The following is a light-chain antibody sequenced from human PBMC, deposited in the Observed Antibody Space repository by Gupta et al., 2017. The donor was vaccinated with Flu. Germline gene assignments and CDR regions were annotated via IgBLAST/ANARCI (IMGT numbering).Light chain of an antibody. V-gene: IGLV3-25*03. CDR2: KDS. Sequence: SAELTQPPSVSVSPGQTARITCSGDTFPRQYASWYQQRPGQAPILLLYKDSERPSGIPERFSGSSSGTTVTLTITGVQAEDEADYYCQSTVNVDAGVFGGGTKLTVL. J-gene: IGLJ3*02. CDR3: QSTVNVDAGV. CDR1: TFPRQY.